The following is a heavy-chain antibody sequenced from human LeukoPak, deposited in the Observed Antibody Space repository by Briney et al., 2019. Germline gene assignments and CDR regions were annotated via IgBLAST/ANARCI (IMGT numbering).Heavy chain of an antibody. CDR1: GFTFSSYW. J-gene: IGHJ4*02. Sequence: PGGSLRLSRAASGFTFSSYWMSWVRQAPGKGLEWVADIKQDGSEKYYVDSVKGRFTISRDNAKNSLYLQMNSLRAEDTAVYYCARRFWSGYLKRIYYFDYWGQGTLVTVSS. CDR3: ARRFWSGYLKRIYYFDY. CDR2: IKQDGSEK. D-gene: IGHD3-3*01. V-gene: IGHV3-7*01.